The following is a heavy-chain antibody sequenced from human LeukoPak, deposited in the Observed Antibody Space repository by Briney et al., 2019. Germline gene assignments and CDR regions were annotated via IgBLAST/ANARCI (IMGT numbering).Heavy chain of an antibody. CDR3: ARVVGTSRWVDY. CDR2: IYHSGST. CDR1: GYSISNGYY. Sequence: SETLSLTCAVSGYSISNGYYWGWIRQPPGKGLEWIGNIYHSGSTYYNPSLKSRVTISVDTSKNQFSLKLSSVTAADTAVYYCARVVGTSRWVDYWGQGTLVTVSS. V-gene: IGHV4-38-2*01. D-gene: IGHD4-23*01. J-gene: IGHJ4*02.